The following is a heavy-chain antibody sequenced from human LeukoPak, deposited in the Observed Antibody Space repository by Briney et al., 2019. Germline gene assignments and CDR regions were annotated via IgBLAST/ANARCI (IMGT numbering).Heavy chain of an antibody. CDR1: GGSISSYY. D-gene: IGHD2-2*01. J-gene: IGHJ6*02. V-gene: IGHV4-59*08. Sequence: SETLSLTCTVSGGSISSYYWSWIRQPPGKGLEWIGYIYYSGSTNYNPSLKSRVTISVDTSKNQFSLKLSSATAADTAVYYCARLRVVPAAVYYYYGMDVWGQGTTVTVSS. CDR3: ARLRVVPAAVYYYYGMDV. CDR2: IYYSGST.